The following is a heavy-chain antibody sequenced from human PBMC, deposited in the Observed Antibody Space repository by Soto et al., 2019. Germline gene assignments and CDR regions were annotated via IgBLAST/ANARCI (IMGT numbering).Heavy chain of an antibody. CDR3: ARNTLSAAGSDNYGLDV. CDR1: GFTFSDHY. J-gene: IGHJ6*02. CDR2: ISGSGFTI. Sequence: VQLVESGGGLVKPGGSLRLSCAASGFTFSDHYMSWIRQAPGMGLAWVAYISGSGFTIYNADSVKGRFTISRDNAKNSLYLQMDSLRAEDTAVYYCARNTLSAAGSDNYGLDVWGRGTTVAVSS. V-gene: IGHV3-11*01. D-gene: IGHD6-13*01.